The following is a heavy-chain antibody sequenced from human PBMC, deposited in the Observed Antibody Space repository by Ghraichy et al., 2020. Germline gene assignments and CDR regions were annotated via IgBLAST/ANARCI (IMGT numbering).Heavy chain of an antibody. CDR2: INHSGST. Sequence: SETLSLTCAVYGGSFSGYYWSWIRQPPGKGLEWIGEINHSGSTNYNPSLKSRVTISVDTSKNQFSLKLSSVTAADTAVYYCASEVEAGTTQDYWGQGTLVTVSS. V-gene: IGHV4-34*01. CDR3: ASEVEAGTTQDY. D-gene: IGHD1/OR15-1a*01. CDR1: GGSFSGYY. J-gene: IGHJ4*02.